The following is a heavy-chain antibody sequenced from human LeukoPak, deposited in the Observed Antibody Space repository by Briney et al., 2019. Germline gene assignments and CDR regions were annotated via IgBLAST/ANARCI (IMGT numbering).Heavy chain of an antibody. CDR2: INHSGST. D-gene: IGHD3-9*01. J-gene: IGHJ6*03. V-gene: IGHV4-34*01. Sequence: PSETLSLTCAVYGGSFSGYYWSWIRQPPGKGLEWIGEINHSGSTNYNPSLKSRVTISVDTSKNQFSLKLSSVTAADTAVYYCARAEKVEYYDILTGYHYYYYYMDVWGKGTTVTVSS. CDR3: ARAEKVEYYDILTGYHYYYYYMDV. CDR1: GGSFSGYY.